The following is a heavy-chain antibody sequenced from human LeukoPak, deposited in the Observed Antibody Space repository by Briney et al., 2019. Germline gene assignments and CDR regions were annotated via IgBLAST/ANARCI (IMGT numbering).Heavy chain of an antibody. J-gene: IGHJ4*02. CDR1: GYSFTNYW. V-gene: IGHV5-51*01. CDR2: THPGDSDT. D-gene: IGHD1-1*01. CDR3: ARLNWNHDFDY. Sequence: GESLKISCEGSGYSFTNYWIGWVRQMPGKGLEWLGFTHPGDSDTRYSPSFQGQATISADKSISTAYLQWSSLKASDTAMYYCARLNWNHDFDYWGQGTLVTVSS.